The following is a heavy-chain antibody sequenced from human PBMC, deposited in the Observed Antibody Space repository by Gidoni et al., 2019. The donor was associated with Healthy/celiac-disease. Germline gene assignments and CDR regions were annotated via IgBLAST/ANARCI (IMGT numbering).Heavy chain of an antibody. CDR2: ISSSGSTI. J-gene: IGHJ4*02. D-gene: IGHD3-9*01. V-gene: IGHV3-11*01. CDR1: GFTFSYYY. CDR3: ARANYDILTGYIGQFDY. Sequence: QVQLVESGGGLVKPVGSLRLSCAASGFTFSYYYMSWSRQAPGKGLEWVSYISSSGSTIYYAASVKGRFTISRDNAKNSLYLQMNSLRAEDTAVYYCARANYDILTGYIGQFDYWGQGTLVTVSS.